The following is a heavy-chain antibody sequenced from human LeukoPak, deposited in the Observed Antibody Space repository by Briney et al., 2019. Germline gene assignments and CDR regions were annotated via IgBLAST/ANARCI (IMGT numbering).Heavy chain of an antibody. V-gene: IGHV3-48*03. J-gene: IGHJ6*02. CDR3: ARDRLKYYYYYGMDV. CDR1: GFTFSSYE. D-gene: IGHD2-21*02. CDR2: ISSSGSTI. Sequence: GGSLRLSCAASGFTFSSYEMSWIRQAPGKGLEWVSYISSSGSTIYYADSVKGRFTISRDNAKNSLYLQMNSLRPEDAAAYYCARDRLKYYYYYGMDVWGQGTTVTVSS.